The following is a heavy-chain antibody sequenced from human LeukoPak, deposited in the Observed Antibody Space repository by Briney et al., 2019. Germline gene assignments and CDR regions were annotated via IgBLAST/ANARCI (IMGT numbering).Heavy chain of an antibody. CDR1: GYTFTSYA. CDR2: INTNTGNP. J-gene: IGHJ5*02. V-gene: IGHV7-4-1*02. D-gene: IGHD2-15*01. Sequence: ASVKVSCKASGYTFTSYAMNWVRQAPGQGLEWMGWINTNTGNPTYAQDFTGRFVFSLDTSVSTAYLQISSLKAEATAVYYCASGSLRDWFDPWGQGTLVTVSS. CDR3: ASGSLRDWFDP.